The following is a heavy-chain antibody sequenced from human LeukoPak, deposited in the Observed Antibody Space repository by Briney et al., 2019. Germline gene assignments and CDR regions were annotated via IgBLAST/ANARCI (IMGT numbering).Heavy chain of an antibody. V-gene: IGHV3-23*01. J-gene: IGHJ3*02. CDR2: ISGSGGST. CDR3: AKGRDYYDSSGYYVRGAFDI. D-gene: IGHD3-22*01. Sequence: PGGSLRLSCSASGLSFSNYAMHWVRQAPGKGLEWVSAISGSGGSTYYADSVKGRFTISRDNSKNTLYLQMNSLRAEDTAVYYCAKGRDYYDSSGYYVRGAFDIWGQGTMVTVSS. CDR1: GLSFSNYA.